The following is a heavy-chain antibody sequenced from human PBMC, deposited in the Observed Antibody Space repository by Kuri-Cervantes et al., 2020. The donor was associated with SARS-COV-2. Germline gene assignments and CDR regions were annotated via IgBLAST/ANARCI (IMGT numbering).Heavy chain of an antibody. CDR2: INPNSGGT. Sequence: ASVKVSCKASRYTFTDYYMHWVRQAPGQGLEWMGWINPNSGGTNYAQKFQGWVTMTRDTSISTVYMELSRLRSDDTAVYYCARSTLFRRLVVISQGGAFDIWGQGTMVTVSS. J-gene: IGHJ3*02. CDR1: RYTFTDYY. D-gene: IGHD3-22*01. V-gene: IGHV1-2*04. CDR3: ARSTLFRRLVVISQGGAFDI.